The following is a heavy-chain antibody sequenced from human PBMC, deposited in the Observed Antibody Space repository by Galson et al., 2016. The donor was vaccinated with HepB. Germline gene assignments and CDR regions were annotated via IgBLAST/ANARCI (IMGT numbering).Heavy chain of an antibody. CDR2: IYHSGST. Sequence: SETLSLTCAVSGGSISSSNWWSWVRQPPGKGLEWIGEIYHSGSTNYNPSLKSRVTISVDKSTNQFSLKLSSVTAADTAVYYCARERDDDGGYYDMDVWGQGTTVTVSS. CDR3: ARERDDDGGYYDMDV. CDR1: GGSISSSNW. J-gene: IGHJ6*02. D-gene: IGHD5-24*01. V-gene: IGHV4-4*02.